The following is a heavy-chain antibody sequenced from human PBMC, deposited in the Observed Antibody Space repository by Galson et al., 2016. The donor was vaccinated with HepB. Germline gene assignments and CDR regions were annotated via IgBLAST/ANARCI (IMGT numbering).Heavy chain of an antibody. CDR3: AKDRNTVVTYGMDV. V-gene: IGHV3-23*01. CDR1: GFTFSSYA. Sequence: SLRLSCAASGFTFSSYAMNWVRQAPGKGLEWVSAISGSGGSTYYADSVKGRFTISRDNSKNTLYLQINSLRAEDTAGYYCAKDRNTVVTYGMDVWGQGTTVTVSS. D-gene: IGHD4-23*01. CDR2: ISGSGGST. J-gene: IGHJ6*02.